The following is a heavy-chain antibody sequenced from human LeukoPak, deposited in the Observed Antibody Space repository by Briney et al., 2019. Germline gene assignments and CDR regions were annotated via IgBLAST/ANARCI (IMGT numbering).Heavy chain of an antibody. CDR1: GFTFSSSW. D-gene: IGHD6-6*01. Sequence: GGSLRLSCAASGFTFSSSWMTWVRQAPGKGLEWVASIREDGSEKTSVDSVKGRFTISRDNAKNSLYLQMDSLRAEDTAVYYCAILFSIAARSDGGAFDIWGQGTMVTVSS. CDR2: IREDGSEK. CDR3: AILFSIAARSDGGAFDI. J-gene: IGHJ3*02. V-gene: IGHV3-7*01.